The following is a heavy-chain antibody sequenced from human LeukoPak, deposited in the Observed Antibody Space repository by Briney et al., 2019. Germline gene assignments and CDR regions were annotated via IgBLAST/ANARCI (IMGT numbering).Heavy chain of an antibody. Sequence: SETLSLTCTVSGGSISSYYWNWIRQPPGKGLEWIGYIYYSGSTYYNPSLKSRVTISVDTSKNQFSLKLSSVTAADTAVYYCARRDYYDTSGPDLGWFDPWGQGTLVTVSS. CDR1: GGSISSYY. J-gene: IGHJ5*02. V-gene: IGHV4-59*12. CDR2: IYYSGST. CDR3: ARRDYYDTSGPDLGWFDP. D-gene: IGHD3-22*01.